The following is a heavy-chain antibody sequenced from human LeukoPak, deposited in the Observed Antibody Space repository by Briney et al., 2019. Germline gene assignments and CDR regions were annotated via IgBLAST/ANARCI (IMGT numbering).Heavy chain of an antibody. CDR3: ARDGWELGGNFFDY. V-gene: IGHV3-11*04. J-gene: IGHJ4*02. CDR2: ISSSGSST. Sequence: GGSLSLSCAASGFSFSDYYMTWIRQATGRGLEWISYISSSGSSTFYGNSVRGRFTISRDNAKNLVYVEMNSLRVEDTAVYFCARDGWELGGNFFDYWGRGTLVTVSS. D-gene: IGHD1-26*01. CDR1: GFSFSDYY.